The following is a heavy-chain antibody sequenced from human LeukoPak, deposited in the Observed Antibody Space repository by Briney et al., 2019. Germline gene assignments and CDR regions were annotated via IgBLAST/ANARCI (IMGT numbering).Heavy chain of an antibody. J-gene: IGHJ6*03. D-gene: IGHD6-6*01. Sequence: SETLSLTCTVSGYSISSGYYWGWIRQPPGKGLEWIGSIYHSGSTYYNPSLKSRVTISVDTAKNQFSLKLSSVTAADTAVYYCARVQLGVSSSYYYYYMDVWGKGTTVTVSS. CDR3: ARVQLGVSSSYYYYYMDV. V-gene: IGHV4-38-2*02. CDR2: IYHSGST. CDR1: GYSISSGYY.